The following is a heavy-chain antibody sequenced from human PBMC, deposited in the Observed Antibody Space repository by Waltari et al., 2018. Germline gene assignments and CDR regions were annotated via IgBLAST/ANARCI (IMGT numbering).Heavy chain of an antibody. CDR1: GFTFRDYA. CDR2: IGYSGIGI. CDR3: ARGRYYDDSSPLY. D-gene: IGHD3-22*01. V-gene: IGHV3-48*03. Sequence: EVQLVESGGGLVQPGGSLRRSGAVSGFTFRDYAMNLVRRAPGKGLEWVSSIGYSGIGIQYAASVKGRFTISRDNAKNSLYLQMNSLRAEDTAVYYCARGRYYDDSSPLYWGQGTLVTVSS. J-gene: IGHJ4*02.